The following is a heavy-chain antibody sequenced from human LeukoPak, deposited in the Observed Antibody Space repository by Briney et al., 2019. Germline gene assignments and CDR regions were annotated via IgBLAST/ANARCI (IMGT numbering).Heavy chain of an antibody. V-gene: IGHV3-30-3*01. CDR1: GFTFSSYA. J-gene: IGHJ4*02. D-gene: IGHD6-13*01. CDR2: ISYDGSNK. Sequence: GGSLRPSWAASGFTFSSYAMHWVRQAPGKGLGWVAVISYDGSNKYYADSVKGRLTISRDNSKNTLYRQMNSLRAEDTAVYYCGRLGGPYSSSWFHLDYWGQGTLVTVSS. CDR3: GRLGGPYSSSWFHLDY.